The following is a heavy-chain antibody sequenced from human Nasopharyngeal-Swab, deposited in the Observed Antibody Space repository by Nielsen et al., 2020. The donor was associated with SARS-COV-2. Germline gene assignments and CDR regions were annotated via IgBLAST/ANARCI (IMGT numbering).Heavy chain of an antibody. V-gene: IGHV5-51*01. CDR1: GYSFTSYW. CDR3: ARIGEGVYYYYGMDV. Sequence: GESLKISCKGSGYSFTSYWIGWERQMPGKGLEWMGIIYPGDSDTRYSPSFQGQVTISADKSISTAYLQWSSLKASVTAMYYCARIGEGVYYYYGMDVWGQGTTVTVSS. J-gene: IGHJ6*02. CDR2: IYPGDSDT. D-gene: IGHD3-16*01.